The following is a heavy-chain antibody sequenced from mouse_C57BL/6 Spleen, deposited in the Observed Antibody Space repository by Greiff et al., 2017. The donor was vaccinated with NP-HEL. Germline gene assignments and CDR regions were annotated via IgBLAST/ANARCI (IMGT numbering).Heavy chain of an antibody. V-gene: IGHV7-1*01. CDR3: ARDWAMDY. Sequence: EVKLMESGGGLVQSGRSLRLSCATSGFTFSDFYMEWVRQAPGKGLEWIAASRNKANDYTTEYSASVKGRFIVSRDTSQSILYLQMNALRAEDTAIYYCARDWAMDYWGQGTSVTVSS. CDR2: SRNKANDYTT. CDR1: GFTFSDFY. J-gene: IGHJ4*01.